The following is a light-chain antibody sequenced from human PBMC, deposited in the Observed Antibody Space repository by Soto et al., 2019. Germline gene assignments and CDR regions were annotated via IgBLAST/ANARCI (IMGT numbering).Light chain of an antibody. CDR1: QSVSSY. CDR3: QQRSNRPLYT. Sequence: EIVLTQSPATLSLSPGERATLSCRASQSVSSYLAWYQQKPGQAPRLLIYDASNRATGIPARFSGSGSGTDFTPPNSSLEPENFGVYYCQQRSNRPLYTFGQGTKLEIK. V-gene: IGKV3-11*01. J-gene: IGKJ2*01. CDR2: DAS.